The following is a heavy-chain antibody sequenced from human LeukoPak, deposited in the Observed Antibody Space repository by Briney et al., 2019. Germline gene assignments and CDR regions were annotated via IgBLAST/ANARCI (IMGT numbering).Heavy chain of an antibody. V-gene: IGHV3-11*03. J-gene: IGHJ3*02. CDR3: ARSFYDFLNGPYKEAFDM. D-gene: IGHD3-3*01. CDR2: ISSSATYT. Sequence: PGGSLRLSCAASGFSFSDYYMNWIRQAPGKGLEWVSYISSSATYTDYAESVKGRFTVSRDNAKNSLYLQMNSLRAEDTAVYYCARSFYDFLNGPYKEAFDMWGQGTMATVSS. CDR1: GFSFSDYY.